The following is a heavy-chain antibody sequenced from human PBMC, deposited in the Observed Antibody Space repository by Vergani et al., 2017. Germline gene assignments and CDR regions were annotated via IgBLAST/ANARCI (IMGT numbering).Heavy chain of an antibody. J-gene: IGHJ3*02. D-gene: IGHD3-22*01. CDR1: GGTFSSYT. V-gene: IGHV1-69*02. CDR2: IIPILGIA. CDR3: ASGYYDSSATDAFDI. Sequence: QVQLVQSGAEVKKPGSSVKVSCKASGGTFSSYTISWVRQAPGQGLEWMGRIIPILGIANYAQKFQGRVTITADKSTSTAYMELSSLRSEYTAVYYCASGYYDSSATDAFDIWGQGTMVTVSS.